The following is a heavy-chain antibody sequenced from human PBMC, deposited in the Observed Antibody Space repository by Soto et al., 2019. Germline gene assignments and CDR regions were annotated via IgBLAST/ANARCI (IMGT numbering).Heavy chain of an antibody. CDR3: AKGSWYYYDRSGYLDY. D-gene: IGHD3-22*01. CDR2: ISWNSGSI. J-gene: IGHJ4*02. V-gene: IGHV3-9*01. Sequence: EVQLVESGGGLVQPGRSLRLSCAASGFTFDDYAMHWVRQAPGKGLEWVSGISWNSGSIGYADSVKGRFTISRDNAKNSLYLQMNSLRAEDTPLYYCAKGSWYYYDRSGYLDYWGQGTLVTVSS. CDR1: GFTFDDYA.